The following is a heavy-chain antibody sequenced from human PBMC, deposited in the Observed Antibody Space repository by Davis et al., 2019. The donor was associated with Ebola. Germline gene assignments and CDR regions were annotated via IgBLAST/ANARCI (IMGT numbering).Heavy chain of an antibody. Sequence: PSETLSLTCTVSGGSISSSSYYWGWIRQPPGKGLEWIGSIYYSGSTYYNPSLKSRVTISVDTSKNQFSLKLSSVTAADTAVYYCARVEVGATTGDFDYWGQGTLVTVSS. D-gene: IGHD1-26*01. J-gene: IGHJ4*02. V-gene: IGHV4-39*01. CDR2: IYYSGST. CDR3: ARVEVGATTGDFDY. CDR1: GGSISSSSYY.